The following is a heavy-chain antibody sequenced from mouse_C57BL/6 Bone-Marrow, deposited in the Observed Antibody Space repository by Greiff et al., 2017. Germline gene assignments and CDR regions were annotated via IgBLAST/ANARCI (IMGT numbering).Heavy chain of an antibody. D-gene: IGHD2-4*01. Sequence: EVKLVESGPGMVKPSQSLSLTCTVTGYSITSGYDWHWIRHFPGNKLGWMGYISYSGSTNYNPSLKSRISITHDTSKNHFFLKLNSVTTEDTATYYCARGLYYDYDGAYWGQGTLVTVSA. J-gene: IGHJ3*01. CDR3: ARGLYYDYDGAY. V-gene: IGHV3-1*01. CDR2: ISYSGST. CDR1: GYSITSGYD.